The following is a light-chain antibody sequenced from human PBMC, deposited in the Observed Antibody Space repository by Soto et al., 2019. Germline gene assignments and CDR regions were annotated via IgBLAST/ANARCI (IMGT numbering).Light chain of an antibody. J-gene: IGLJ1*01. Sequence: QSALTQPASVSGSPGQSITISCTGTSGDVGAYNYVSWYQQHPGKAPKLMIYEVSDRPSGVSHRFSGSKSGNTASLTISGLQAEDEADYYCSSYTNTNTPYVFGTGTKLTVL. V-gene: IGLV2-14*01. CDR2: EVS. CDR3: SSYTNTNTPYV. CDR1: SGDVGAYNY.